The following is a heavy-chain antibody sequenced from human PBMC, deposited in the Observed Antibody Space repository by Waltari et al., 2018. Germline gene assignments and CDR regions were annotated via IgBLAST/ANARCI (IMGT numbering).Heavy chain of an antibody. V-gene: IGHV4-59*08. CDR3: ARHATYYDFWSGHLGALDI. Sequence: QVQLQESGPGLVKPSETLSLTCIVSGASTSSYYWSWLRQPPGKGLAWIGSMYYSGSPNYNTSLKSRVTISVDTLKNQVSLRLSSVTAADTAVYYCARHATYYDFWSGHLGALDIWGQGTMVTVSS. D-gene: IGHD3-3*01. CDR2: MYYSGSP. J-gene: IGHJ3*02. CDR1: GASTSSYY.